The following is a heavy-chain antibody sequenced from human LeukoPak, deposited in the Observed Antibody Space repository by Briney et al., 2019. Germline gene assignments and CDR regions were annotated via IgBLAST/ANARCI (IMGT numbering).Heavy chain of an antibody. V-gene: IGHV3-20*04. Sequence: GGSLRLSCAASGFTFDDYGMSWVRQGPGKGLEWVSGINWNGGSTGYGDSVKGRFIISRDNAKNSLYLQMNSLRAEDTAVYYCARGRYGDYVNFDYWGQGTLVTVSS. CDR3: ARGRYGDYVNFDY. J-gene: IGHJ4*02. CDR1: GFTFDDYG. CDR2: INWNGGST. D-gene: IGHD4-17*01.